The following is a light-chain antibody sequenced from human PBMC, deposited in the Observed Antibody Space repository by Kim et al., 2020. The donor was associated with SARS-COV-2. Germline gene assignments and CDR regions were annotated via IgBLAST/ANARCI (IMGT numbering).Light chain of an antibody. J-gene: IGLJ1*01. CDR1: KLGDKY. CDR2: QDT. V-gene: IGLV3-1*01. Sequence: SYELTQPPSVSVSPGQTASITCSGDKLGDKYACWYQQKPGQSPLLVIYQDTKRPSGIPERFSGSNSGNTVTLTISGTQAMDEADYYCQAWDSSTFYVFGTGTKVTVL. CDR3: QAWDSSTFYV.